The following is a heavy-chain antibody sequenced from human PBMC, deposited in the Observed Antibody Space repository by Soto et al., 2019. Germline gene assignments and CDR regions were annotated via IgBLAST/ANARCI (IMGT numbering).Heavy chain of an antibody. CDR3: ARDRASGSFDY. Sequence: SETLSLTCAVYGAPFSGYYWTWIRQPPGKGLEWIGEINHTGSTKYNPSLKSRVTISLDTSKNQFSLNLRSVTAADTAVYYCARDRASGSFDYWGQGTLVTVSS. CDR1: GAPFSGYY. D-gene: IGHD1-26*01. J-gene: IGHJ4*02. V-gene: IGHV4-34*01. CDR2: INHTGST.